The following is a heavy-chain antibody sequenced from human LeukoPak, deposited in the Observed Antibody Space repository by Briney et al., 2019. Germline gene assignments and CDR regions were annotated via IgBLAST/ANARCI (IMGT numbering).Heavy chain of an antibody. CDR2: ISWNSGSI. V-gene: IGHV3-9*01. J-gene: IGHJ5*02. D-gene: IGHD6-13*01. CDR1: GFTFDDYA. CDR3: AKSSSIAAAGAVFDP. Sequence: PGRSLRLSCAASGFTFDDYAMHWVRQAPGKGLEWVSGISWNSGSIGYADSVKGRFTISRDNAKNSLYLQMNSLRAEDTALYYCAKSSSIAAAGAVFDPWGQGTLVTVSS.